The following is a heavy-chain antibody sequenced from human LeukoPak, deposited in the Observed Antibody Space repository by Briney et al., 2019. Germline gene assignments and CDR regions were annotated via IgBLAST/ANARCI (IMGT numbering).Heavy chain of an antibody. V-gene: IGHV4-31*03. Sequence: SQTLSLTCTVSGGSISSGGYYWSWIRQHPGKGLEWIGYIYYSGSTYYNPSLKSRVTISVDTSRNQFSLKLSSVTAADTAVYYCARESTIAAAGTFYFDYWGQGTLVTVSS. J-gene: IGHJ4*02. CDR2: IYYSGST. D-gene: IGHD6-13*01. CDR3: ARESTIAAAGTFYFDY. CDR1: GGSISSGGYY.